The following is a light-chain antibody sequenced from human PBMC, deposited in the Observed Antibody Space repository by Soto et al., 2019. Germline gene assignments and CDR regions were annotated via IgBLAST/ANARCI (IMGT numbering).Light chain of an antibody. CDR3: QQYARSPLT. V-gene: IGKV3-20*01. Sequence: EIVLTQSPGTLSLSPGERATLSCRASQSVSSNSLAWYQHKPGQAPRLLIYGASSRATGIPDRFSGSGSGTEFTLTISRLDPADFALFYCQQYARSPLTFGGGTKVEIK. CDR1: QSVSSNS. CDR2: GAS. J-gene: IGKJ4*01.